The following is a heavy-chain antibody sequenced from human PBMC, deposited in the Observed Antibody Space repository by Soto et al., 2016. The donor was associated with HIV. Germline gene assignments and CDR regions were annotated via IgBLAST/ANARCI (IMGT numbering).Heavy chain of an antibody. CDR3: ARGGLSSSWNGDAFDI. CDR1: GGTFSRYA. Sequence: QVQLVQSGAEVKKPGSSVKVSCKASGGTFSRYAISWVRQAPGQGLEWMGGIIPLMGTANYAQKFQGRVTITADESTSTAYMELSSLRSEDTAVYYCARGGLSSSWNGDAFDIWGQGTMVTVSS. CDR2: IIPLMGTA. J-gene: IGHJ3*02. V-gene: IGHV1-69*13. D-gene: IGHD6-13*01.